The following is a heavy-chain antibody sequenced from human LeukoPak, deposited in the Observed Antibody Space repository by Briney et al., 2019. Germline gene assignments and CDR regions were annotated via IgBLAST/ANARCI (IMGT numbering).Heavy chain of an antibody. CDR1: GDSISSSDW. Sequence: PSGTLSLTCVVSGDSISSSDWWSWVRQPPGKGLEWIGEIFHIGNTNYNPSLKSRVTISVDKSKNQFSLKLTSVTAADTAVYYCARGGASVDHDGSAYYPLDFWGQGTLVTVSS. V-gene: IGHV4-4*02. CDR3: ARGGASVDHDGSAYYPLDF. CDR2: IFHIGNT. J-gene: IGHJ4*02. D-gene: IGHD3-22*01.